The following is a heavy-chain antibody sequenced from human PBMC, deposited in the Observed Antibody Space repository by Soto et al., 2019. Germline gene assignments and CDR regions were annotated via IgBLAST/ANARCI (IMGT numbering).Heavy chain of an antibody. CDR3: ARGPSDSRGNYVDY. CDR2: IWYDGSNK. CDR1: GFTFSSYG. Sequence: QVQLVESGGGVVQPGRSLRLSCAASGFTFSSYGMHWVRQAPGTGLEWVAVIWYDGSNKYYADSVKGRFTISRDTSKNSLYLQMTRLRAEETAVYYCARGPSDSRGNYVDYRRQGTLVTVSS. J-gene: IGHJ4*02. D-gene: IGHD3-22*01. V-gene: IGHV3-33*01.